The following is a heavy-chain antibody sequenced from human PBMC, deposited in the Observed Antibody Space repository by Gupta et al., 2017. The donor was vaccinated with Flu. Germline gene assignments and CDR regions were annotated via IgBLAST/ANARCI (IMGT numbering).Heavy chain of an antibody. J-gene: IGHJ4*02. CDR3: ARDWGSIAAAGDYFDY. CDR2: ISSSSSYI. D-gene: IGHD6-13*01. V-gene: IGHV3-21*01. CDR1: GFTFSSYS. Sequence: EVQLVESGGGLVKPGGSLRLSCAASGFTFSSYSMNWVRQAPGKGLEWVSSISSSSSYIYYADSVKGRFTISRDNAKNSLYLQMNSLRAEDTAVYYCARDWGSIAAAGDYFDYWGQGTLVTVSS.